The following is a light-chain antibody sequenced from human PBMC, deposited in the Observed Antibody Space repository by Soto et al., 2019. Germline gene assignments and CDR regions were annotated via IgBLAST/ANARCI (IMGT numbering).Light chain of an antibody. Sequence: QSVLTQPASVSGSPGQSITISCTGTSSDVGGYDYVSWYQLHPGKAPKLILFEVSNRPSGVSYRFSGSKSGNTASLTISGLRAEDEADYYCSSYRTGGPFVFGTGTKVTVL. V-gene: IGLV2-14*01. CDR2: EVS. CDR3: SSYRTGGPFV. CDR1: SSDVGGYDY. J-gene: IGLJ1*01.